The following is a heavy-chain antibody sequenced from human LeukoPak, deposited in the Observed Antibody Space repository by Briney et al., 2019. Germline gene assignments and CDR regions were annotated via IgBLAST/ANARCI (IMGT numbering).Heavy chain of an antibody. CDR3: ARDGIGITMIVVVIPPDY. V-gene: IGHV3-7*01. CDR2: IKQDGGEK. CDR1: GFTFSSYW. D-gene: IGHD3-22*01. J-gene: IGHJ4*02. Sequence: GGSLRLSCAASGFTFSSYWMSWVRQAPGKGLEWVANIKQDGGEKYYVDSVKGRFTISRDNAKNSLYLQMNSLRAEDTAVYYCARDGIGITMIVVVIPPDYWGQGTLVTVSS.